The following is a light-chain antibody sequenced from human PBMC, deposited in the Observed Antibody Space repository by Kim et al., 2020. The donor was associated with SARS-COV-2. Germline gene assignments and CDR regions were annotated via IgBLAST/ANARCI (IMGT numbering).Light chain of an antibody. CDR3: QQYHSYPAT. CDR2: AAA. V-gene: IGKV1-8*01. Sequence: SASTGDRVTVTCRVSQDIGSYLAWYQQKAGNAPQLLIYAAATLQSGVPSRFSGSGSGTYCTLTISCLQSEDFATYYCQQYHSYPATFGQGTKLEI. J-gene: IGKJ2*01. CDR1: QDIGSY.